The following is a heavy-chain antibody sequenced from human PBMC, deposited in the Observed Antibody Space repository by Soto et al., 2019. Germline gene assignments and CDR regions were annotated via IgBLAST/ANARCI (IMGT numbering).Heavy chain of an antibody. V-gene: IGHV4-30-4*01. J-gene: IGHJ6*02. CDR2: IYYSGST. CDR1: GGSISSGDYY. CDR3: ARDNILGILYGRMDV. D-gene: IGHD3-3*01. Sequence: SEALSLTCTVSGGSISSGDYYWSWIRQPPGKGLEWIGYIYYSGSTYYNPSLKSRVTISVDTSKNQFALKLSSVTAADTAVYCCARDNILGILYGRMDVWGQGTTVTVYS.